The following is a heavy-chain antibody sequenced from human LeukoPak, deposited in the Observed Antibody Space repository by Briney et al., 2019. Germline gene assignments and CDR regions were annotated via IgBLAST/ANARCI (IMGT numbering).Heavy chain of an antibody. CDR2: IYPGDSDT. CDR3: ARLIVGSSSTGWFDP. J-gene: IGHJ5*02. D-gene: IGHD6-6*01. V-gene: IGHV5-51*03. Sequence: KPGESLKISCQSSGYTFTSYWIGWVRQMPGRGLQWIGIIYPGDSDTTYSPSFQGQVTISADKSISTAYLQWSSLKASDTAIYYCARLIVGSSSTGWFDPWGQGTLVTVSS. CDR1: GYTFTSYW.